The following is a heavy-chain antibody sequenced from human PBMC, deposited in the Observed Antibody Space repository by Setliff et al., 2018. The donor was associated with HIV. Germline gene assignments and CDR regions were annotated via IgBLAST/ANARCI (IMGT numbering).Heavy chain of an antibody. CDR2: INPKSDGT. D-gene: IGHD6-13*01. Sequence: ASVKVSCKASGYSFTDYYIHWVRQAPGQGLEWMGWINPKSDGTNYAQKFQGWITMTRDTSISTAYMELSRLRSDDTAVYYCARDGINSDSSSWYSVNWFDPWGQGTLVTVSS. V-gene: IGHV1-2*04. J-gene: IGHJ5*02. CDR3: ARDGINSDSSSWYSVNWFDP. CDR1: GYSFTDYY.